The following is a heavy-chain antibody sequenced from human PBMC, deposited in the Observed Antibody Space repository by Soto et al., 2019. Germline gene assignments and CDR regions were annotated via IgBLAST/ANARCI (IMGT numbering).Heavy chain of an antibody. CDR2: IDPSDSYT. CDR1: GYSFTSYW. D-gene: IGHD6-19*01. J-gene: IGHJ4*02. Sequence: GESLKISCKGSGYSFTSYWISWVRQMPGKGLEWMGRIDPSDSYTNYSPSFQGHVTISADKSISTAYLQWSSLKASDTAMYYCARHEGDIAVAGTANLHYWGQGTLVTVSS. V-gene: IGHV5-10-1*01. CDR3: ARHEGDIAVAGTANLHY.